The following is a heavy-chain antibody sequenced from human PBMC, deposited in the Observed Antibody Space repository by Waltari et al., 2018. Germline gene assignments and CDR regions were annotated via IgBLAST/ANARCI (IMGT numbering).Heavy chain of an antibody. CDR1: GYLFFTFG. CDR3: ATGLAYDRSGYYYFSLDH. Sequence: QVHLEQSGGEVKKPGASLKVSCKTSGYLFFTFGVAWVRQAPGQGLEWMGWINPDNGDTSYAPMFQGRVTMTTDTYTNTAYLELRSLRSDDAAVYYCATGLAYDRSGYYYFSLDHWGQGTLVTVSS. CDR2: INPDNGDT. D-gene: IGHD3-22*01. V-gene: IGHV1-18*01. J-gene: IGHJ4*02.